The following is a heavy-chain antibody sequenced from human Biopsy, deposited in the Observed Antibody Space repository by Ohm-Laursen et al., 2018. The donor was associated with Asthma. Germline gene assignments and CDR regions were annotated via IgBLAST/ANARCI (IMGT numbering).Heavy chain of an antibody. CDR3: ARDGVVPDAMYYHYYYGLDV. V-gene: IGHV3-23*01. Sequence: GSLRLSCAASGFSFSSYVMNWVRQAPGKGLEWVSAITGGNDNTYYADSVKGRFTISRDDSKNTVYLQMNSLRVEDTAVYYCARDGVVPDAMYYHYYYGLDVWGQGTTVTVSS. J-gene: IGHJ6*02. CDR1: GFSFSSYV. D-gene: IGHD2-2*01. CDR2: ITGGNDNT.